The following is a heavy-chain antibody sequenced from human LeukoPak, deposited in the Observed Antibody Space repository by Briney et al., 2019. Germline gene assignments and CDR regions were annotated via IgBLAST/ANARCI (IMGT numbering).Heavy chain of an antibody. J-gene: IGHJ4*02. V-gene: IGHV3-48*03. Sequence: GGSLRLSCAASGFTFSSYEMNWVRQAPGKGLEWVSYISSSGSTIYYADSVKGRFTISRDNAKNSLYLQMNSLRAEDTAVYYCARATRSGLAAASTFDYWGQGTLVTVSS. CDR3: ARATRSGLAAASTFDY. CDR1: GFTFSSYE. CDR2: ISSSGSTI. D-gene: IGHD6-13*01.